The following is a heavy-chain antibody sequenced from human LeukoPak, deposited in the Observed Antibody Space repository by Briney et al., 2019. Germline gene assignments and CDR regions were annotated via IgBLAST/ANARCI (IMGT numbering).Heavy chain of an antibody. J-gene: IGHJ4*02. CDR2: IRDDGGEI. Sequence: GGSLRLSCEASGFTFSSYWMSWVRQAPGKGLEWVNNIRDDGGEIYYVDSVKGRFTISRDNAKSSLFLQMNSLRAEDAAVYYCARDKPRGSYYGSIFDSWGQGTLVTVPS. D-gene: IGHD1-26*01. V-gene: IGHV3-7*01. CDR1: GFTFSSYW. CDR3: ARDKPRGSYYGSIFDS.